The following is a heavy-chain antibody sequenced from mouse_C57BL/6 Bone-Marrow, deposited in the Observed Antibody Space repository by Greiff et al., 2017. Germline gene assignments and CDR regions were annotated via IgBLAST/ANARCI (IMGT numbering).Heavy chain of an antibody. J-gene: IGHJ2*01. D-gene: IGHD2-1*01. CDR1: GFNIKDDY. CDR3: SSLDGNYFDF. V-gene: IGHV14-4*01. CDR2: IDPEIGDT. Sequence: EVQLQQSGAELVRPGASVKLSCTASGFNIKDDYIHWVKQRPEQGLEWIGWIDPEIGDTEYASKFQGKATITSDTSSNTAYLQLTSRTSTDTAVYYCSSLDGNYFDFWGQGTPLTVAS.